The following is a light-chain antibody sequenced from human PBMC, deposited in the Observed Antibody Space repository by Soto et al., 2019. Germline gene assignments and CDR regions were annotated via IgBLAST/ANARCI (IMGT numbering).Light chain of an antibody. CDR1: SSDVGGYTY. J-gene: IGLJ1*01. Sequence: QSVLTQPPSASGSPGQSVTISCTGTSSDVGGYTYVSWYQQHPGKVPKLMIYEVNKRPSGVPDRFSGSRSGNTASLTVSGLQTEDEADYYCSSYAGSNYVFGTGTKVTVL. CDR2: EVN. CDR3: SSYAGSNYV. V-gene: IGLV2-8*01.